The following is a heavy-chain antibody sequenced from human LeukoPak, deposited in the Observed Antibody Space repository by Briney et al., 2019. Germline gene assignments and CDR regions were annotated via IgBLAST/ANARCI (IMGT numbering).Heavy chain of an antibody. D-gene: IGHD1-14*01. Sequence: SETLSLTCTVSGASISSYYWGWIRQPPTKELEWIGYVYPSGYTNDNPSLRSRVTISLDTSKNQFSLRLSSVTAADTAVYYCARGRGTLDYWGQGTLVTVSS. CDR1: GASISSYY. J-gene: IGHJ4*02. CDR2: VYPSGYT. V-gene: IGHV4-59*01. CDR3: ARGRGTLDY.